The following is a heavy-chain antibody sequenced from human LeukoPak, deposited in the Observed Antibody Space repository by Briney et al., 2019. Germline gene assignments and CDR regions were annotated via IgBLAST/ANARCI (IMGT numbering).Heavy chain of an antibody. CDR3: AKDRVQVGYYYGMDV. V-gene: IGHV3-9*01. Sequence: GRSLRLSCAASGFTFDDYGMRWVRQAPGKGLEWVSRISWNSGSIGYADSVKGRFTISRDNAKNSLYLQMNSLRPEDTALYYCAKDRVQVGYYYGMDVWGQGTTVTVSS. CDR1: GFTFDDYG. CDR2: ISWNSGSI. J-gene: IGHJ6*02. D-gene: IGHD2-2*01.